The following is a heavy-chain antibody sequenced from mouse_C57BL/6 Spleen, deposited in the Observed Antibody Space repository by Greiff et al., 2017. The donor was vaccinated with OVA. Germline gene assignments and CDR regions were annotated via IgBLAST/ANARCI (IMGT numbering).Heavy chain of an antibody. Sequence: EVQLVESGPELVKPGASVKISCKASGYSFTGYYMNWVKQSPEKSLEWIGEINPSTGGTTYNQKFKAKATLTVDKSSSTAYMQLKSLTSEDSAVYYCARGDWAPYAMDYWGQGTSVTVSS. CDR1: GYSFTGYY. D-gene: IGHD4-1*01. CDR2: INPSTGGT. CDR3: ARGDWAPYAMDY. V-gene: IGHV1-42*01. J-gene: IGHJ4*01.